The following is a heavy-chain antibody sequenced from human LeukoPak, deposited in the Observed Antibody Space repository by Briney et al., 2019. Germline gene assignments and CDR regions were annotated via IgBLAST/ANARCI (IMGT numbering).Heavy chain of an antibody. CDR1: GFTVSSNY. V-gene: IGHV3-53*04. Sequence: PGGSLRLSCVASGFTVSSNYMSWVRQAPGKGLEWVSVIYSASNTYYADSVKGRFTISRHNSENTLYLHMNSLRVEDTAVYFCARGGTPGYSSGRIDYWGQGTLVTVSS. CDR3: ARGGTPGYSSGRIDY. D-gene: IGHD6-19*01. CDR2: IYSASNT. J-gene: IGHJ4*02.